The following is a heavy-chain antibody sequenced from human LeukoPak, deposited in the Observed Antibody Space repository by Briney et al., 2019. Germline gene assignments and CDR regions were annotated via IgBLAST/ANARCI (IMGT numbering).Heavy chain of an antibody. Sequence: GGSLRLSCAASGFTFSSYAMSWVRQAPGKGLEWVSAISGSGGSTYYADSVKGRFTISRDNSKNTLDLQMNSLRAEDTAVYYCAKNAYSSSSLYYFDYWGQGTLVTVSS. CDR1: GFTFSSYA. CDR3: AKNAYSSSSLYYFDY. CDR2: ISGSGGST. D-gene: IGHD6-6*01. V-gene: IGHV3-23*01. J-gene: IGHJ4*02.